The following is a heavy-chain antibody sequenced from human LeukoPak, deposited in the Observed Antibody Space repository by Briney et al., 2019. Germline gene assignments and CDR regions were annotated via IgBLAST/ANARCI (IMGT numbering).Heavy chain of an antibody. CDR3: ATVFSYDY. J-gene: IGHJ4*02. V-gene: IGHV1-24*01. CDR1: GDTRTELS. CDR2: FAPNHGET. Sequence: AAVKVSCKVSGDTRTELSMHWVRQAPGKGLEWMGGFAPNHGETLSAQQFQGSVTLTEDTSTDTAYMELRSLRSEDTAVYYCATVFSYDYWGQGTMVTVSS.